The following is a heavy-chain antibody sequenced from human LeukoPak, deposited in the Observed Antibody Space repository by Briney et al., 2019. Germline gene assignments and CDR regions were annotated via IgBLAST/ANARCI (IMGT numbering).Heavy chain of an antibody. CDR1: GFTFSSYS. J-gene: IGHJ6*02. CDR3: ARDDITIDSSGYYSYYYYGMDV. CDR2: ISSSSSTI. Sequence: PGGSLRLSCAASGFTFSSYSMNWVRQAPGKGLEWVSYISSSSSTIYYADSVKGRFTISRDNAKNSLYLQMNSLRAEDTAVYYCARDDITIDSSGYYSYYYYGMDVWGQGTTVTVSS. D-gene: IGHD3-22*01. V-gene: IGHV3-48*04.